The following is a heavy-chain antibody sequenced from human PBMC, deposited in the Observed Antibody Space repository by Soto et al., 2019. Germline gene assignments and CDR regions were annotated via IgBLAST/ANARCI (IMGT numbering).Heavy chain of an antibody. Sequence: ASVKVSCKASGYTFTSYDIYWVRQATGEGPEWMGLMNPNTGNSGYAQKFQGRVTMTSNTSITTAHMELSSLRSEDTAVYYCANHRDPHCLTGLGSYELYFD. CDR1: GYTFTSYD. CDR2: MNPNTGNS. CDR3: ANHRDPHCLTGLGSYELYFD. J-gene: IGHJ4*01. V-gene: IGHV1-8*01. D-gene: IGHD3-9*01.